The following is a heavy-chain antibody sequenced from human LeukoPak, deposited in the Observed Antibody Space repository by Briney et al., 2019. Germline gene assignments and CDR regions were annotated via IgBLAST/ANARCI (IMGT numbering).Heavy chain of an antibody. Sequence: SETLSLTCAVYGGSFSGYYWNWIRRPPGKGLEWIGEINHSGSTNYNPSLKSRVTISVDTSKNQFSLKLSSVTAADTAVYYCATRIAGYRAFDIWGQGTMVTVSS. CDR1: GGSFSGYY. J-gene: IGHJ3*02. CDR2: INHSGST. D-gene: IGHD6-13*01. CDR3: ATRIAGYRAFDI. V-gene: IGHV4-34*01.